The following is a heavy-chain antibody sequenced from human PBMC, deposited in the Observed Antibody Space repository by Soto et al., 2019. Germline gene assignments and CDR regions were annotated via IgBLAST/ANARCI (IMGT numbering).Heavy chain of an antibody. J-gene: IGHJ4*02. V-gene: IGHV3-7*01. CDR1: GFTFSSYW. CDR3: ARGLGVTIFGVVIKSYFDY. Sequence: GSLRLSCAASGFTFSSYWMSWVRQAPGKGLEWVANIKQDGSEKYYVDSVKGRFTISRDNAKNSLYLQMNSLRAEDTAVYYCARGLGVTIFGVVIKSYFDYWGQGTLVTVSS. CDR2: IKQDGSEK. D-gene: IGHD3-3*01.